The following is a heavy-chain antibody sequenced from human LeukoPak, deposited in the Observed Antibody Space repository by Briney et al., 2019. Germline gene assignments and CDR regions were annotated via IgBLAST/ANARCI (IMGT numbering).Heavy chain of an antibody. CDR1: GYTFTGYY. J-gene: IGHJ5*02. V-gene: IGHV1-2*02. D-gene: IGHD3-10*01. Sequence: ASVKVSCKASGYTFTGYYMHWVRQAPGQGLEWMGWINPNSGGTNYAQKFQGRVTMTRDTSISTAYMELSRLRSGDTAVYYCARGEGLWFGPWFDPWGQGTLVTVSS. CDR3: ARGEGLWFGPWFDP. CDR2: INPNSGGT.